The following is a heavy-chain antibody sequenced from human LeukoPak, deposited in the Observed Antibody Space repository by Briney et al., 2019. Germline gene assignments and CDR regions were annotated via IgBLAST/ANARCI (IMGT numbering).Heavy chain of an antibody. Sequence: GGSLRLSCAASGFTFSSYSMNWVRQAPGKGLEWVSSISSSSSYIYYADSVKGRFTTSRDNAKNSLYLQMNSLRAEDTAVYYCASGERFCSGGTCSYKYWGQGTLVTVSS. CDR2: ISSSSSYI. CDR3: ASGERFCSGGTCSYKY. D-gene: IGHD2-15*01. CDR1: GFTFSSYS. V-gene: IGHV3-21*01. J-gene: IGHJ4*02.